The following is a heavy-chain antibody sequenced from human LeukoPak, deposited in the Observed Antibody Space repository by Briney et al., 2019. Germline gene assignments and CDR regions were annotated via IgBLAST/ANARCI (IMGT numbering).Heavy chain of an antibody. J-gene: IGHJ6*03. D-gene: IGHD1-26*01. CDR1: GYTFTSYG. CDR2: ISAYNGNT. CDR3: ARGYPTMYSGSYFRKDYYYYMDV. V-gene: IGHV1-18*01. Sequence: ASVKVSCKASGYTFTSYGISWVRQAPGQGLEWMGWISAYNGNTNYAQKLQGRVTMTTDTSTSTAYMELRSLRSDDTAVYYCARGYPTMYSGSYFRKDYYYYMDVWGKGTTVTVSS.